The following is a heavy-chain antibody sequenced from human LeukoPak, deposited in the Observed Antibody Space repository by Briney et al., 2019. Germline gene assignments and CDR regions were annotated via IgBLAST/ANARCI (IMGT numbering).Heavy chain of an antibody. Sequence: GGSLRLSCAASGFTFSNYDMSWVRQAPGKGLEWGSGIGGGGASTFYADSVKGRFTISRDNSKNTVFLQMHSLRAEDTAVYYCAKAGCSGGTSYCSSDYWGQGTLVTVSS. CDR2: IGGGGAST. D-gene: IGHD2-15*01. CDR3: AKAGCSGGTSYCSSDY. CDR1: GFTFSNYD. J-gene: IGHJ4*02. V-gene: IGHV3-23*01.